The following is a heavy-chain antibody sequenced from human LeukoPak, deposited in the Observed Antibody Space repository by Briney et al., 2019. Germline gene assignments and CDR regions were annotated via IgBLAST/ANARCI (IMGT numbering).Heavy chain of an antibody. CDR2: IKQDGSKL. V-gene: IGHV3-7*01. CDR1: GFTLSNYW. J-gene: IGHJ4*02. CDR3: ARWEARDTWVYDY. Sequence: PGGSLRLSCAASGFTLSNYWMSWVRQAPGKGLEWVANIKQDGSKLSYVDSVKDRFTVSRDNAKNSLYLQMNSLRAEDTAVYYCARWEARDTWVYDYWGQGTLVTVSS. D-gene: IGHD1-26*01.